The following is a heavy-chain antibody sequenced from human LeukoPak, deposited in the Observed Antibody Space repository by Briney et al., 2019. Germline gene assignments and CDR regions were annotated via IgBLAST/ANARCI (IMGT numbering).Heavy chain of an antibody. CDR1: GFSFRSHG. CDR3: AKDDDWGRFNH. J-gene: IGHJ1*01. CDR2: ISPRGDIT. D-gene: IGHD3-16*01. Sequence: TGGSLRLSCAASGFSFRSHGMNWVRQAPGKGLEWVSGISPRGDITYYKDSVRGRFTISRDNFKNPVSLQLNSLRAEDTAMYYCAKDDDWGRFNHWGQGTLVTVSS. V-gene: IGHV3-23*01.